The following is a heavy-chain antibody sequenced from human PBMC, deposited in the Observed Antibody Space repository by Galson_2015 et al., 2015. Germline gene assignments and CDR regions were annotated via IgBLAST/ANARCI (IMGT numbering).Heavy chain of an antibody. J-gene: IGHJ6*03. CDR2: IWYDGSNK. V-gene: IGHV3-33*01. CDR3: ARDKLDDFWSGYNYYYMDV. D-gene: IGHD3-3*01. CDR1: GFTFSSYG. Sequence: SLRLSCAASGFTFSSYGMHWVRQAPGKGLEWVAVIWYDGSNKYYADSVKGRFTISRDNSKNTLYLQMNSLRAEDTAVYYCARDKLDDFWSGYNYYYMDVWGKGTTVTVSS.